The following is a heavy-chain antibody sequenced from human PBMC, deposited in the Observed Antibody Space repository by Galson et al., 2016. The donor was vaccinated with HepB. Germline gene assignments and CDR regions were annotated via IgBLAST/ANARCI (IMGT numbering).Heavy chain of an antibody. D-gene: IGHD3/OR15-3a*01. Sequence: LSLTCTVSGDSISNYYWSWIRQPPGKGLEWIGYMYYSGSTNYNPSLKSRVTMSINTSKDQFSLKLRSVTAADTAVYYCARVDKKGPNRWFDPWGQGTLVTVSS. J-gene: IGHJ5*02. CDR2: MYYSGST. V-gene: IGHV4-59*01. CDR3: ARVDKKGPNRWFDP. CDR1: GDSISNYY.